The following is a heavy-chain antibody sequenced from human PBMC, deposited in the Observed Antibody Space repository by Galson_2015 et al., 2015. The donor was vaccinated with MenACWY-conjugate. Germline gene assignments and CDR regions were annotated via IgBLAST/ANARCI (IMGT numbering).Heavy chain of an antibody. J-gene: IGHJ4*02. CDR3: ARGGARGGGFRY. V-gene: IGHV3-7*03. Sequence: SLRLSCAASGFTFSSLWMIWVRQSPGKGLECVANIKQDGSEKYYVDSVKGRFTISSVNAQNSLYLQINSLRAEDTAVYYCARGGARGGGFRYWGQGTLVTVSS. D-gene: IGHD2-15*01. CDR2: IKQDGSEK. CDR1: GFTFSSLW.